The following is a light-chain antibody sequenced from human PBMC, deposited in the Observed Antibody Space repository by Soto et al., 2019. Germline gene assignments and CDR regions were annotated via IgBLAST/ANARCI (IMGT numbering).Light chain of an antibody. Sequence: HSALTQPASVSGSPGQSITISCTGTSSDVGGYNFVSWYQQHPGKAPKLMIYEVNNRPSGVSNRFSGSKSGNTASLTISGLQAEDEADYYCSSWTSSTTQVLGGGTQLTVL. CDR3: SSWTSSTTQV. V-gene: IGLV2-14*01. J-gene: IGLJ3*02. CDR2: EVN. CDR1: SSDVGGYNF.